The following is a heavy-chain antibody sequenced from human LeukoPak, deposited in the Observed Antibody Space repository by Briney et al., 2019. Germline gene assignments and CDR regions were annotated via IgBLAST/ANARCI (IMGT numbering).Heavy chain of an antibody. J-gene: IGHJ4*02. CDR1: GYILTELS. V-gene: IGHV1-24*01. CDR3: VTDPVGYCSSDGCYSVDY. Sequence: ASVKVSCKVSGYILTELSMHWVRQAPGKGLEWMGGFDPEDGETIYAQKFQGRVTMTEDTSTDTACMELRSLRSEDTAVYYCVTDPVGYCSSDGCYSVDYWGQGTLVAVSS. CDR2: FDPEDGET. D-gene: IGHD2-15*01.